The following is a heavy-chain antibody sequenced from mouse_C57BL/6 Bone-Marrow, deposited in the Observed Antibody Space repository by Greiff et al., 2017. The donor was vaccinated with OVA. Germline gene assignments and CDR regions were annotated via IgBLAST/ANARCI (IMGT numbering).Heavy chain of an antibody. J-gene: IGHJ4*01. CDR3: TTWILQYYAMDY. CDR1: GFNIKDDY. Sequence: EVQVVESGAELVRPGASVKLSCTASGFNIKDDYMHWVKQRPEQGLEWIGWIDPENGDTEYASKFQGKATITADTSSNTAYLQLSSLTSEDTAVYYCTTWILQYYAMDYWGQGTSVTVSS. V-gene: IGHV14-4*01. D-gene: IGHD2-3*01. CDR2: IDPENGDT.